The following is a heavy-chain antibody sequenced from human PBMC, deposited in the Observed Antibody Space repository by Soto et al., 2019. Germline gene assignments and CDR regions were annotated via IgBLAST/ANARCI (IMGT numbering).Heavy chain of an antibody. CDR2: INGGNGNT. Sequence: ASVKLSCKAPGYTFTTYAMHWVRQAPGQRLEWMGWINGGNGNTKYSQKFQGRVTITRDTSASTAYMELSSLRSEDTAVYYCARDYCSSTSCLFDYWGQGTLVTVSS. V-gene: IGHV1-3*01. J-gene: IGHJ4*02. CDR1: GYTFTTYA. D-gene: IGHD2-2*01. CDR3: ARDYCSSTSCLFDY.